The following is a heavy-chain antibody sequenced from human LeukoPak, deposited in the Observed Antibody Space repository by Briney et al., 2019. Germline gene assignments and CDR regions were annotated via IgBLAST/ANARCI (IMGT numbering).Heavy chain of an antibody. CDR1: GYSISSGYY. V-gene: IGHV4-34*01. Sequence: PSETLSLTCTVSGYSISSGYYWSWIRQPPGKGLEWIGEINHSGSTNYNPSLKSQVTISVDTSKNQFSLKLSSVTAADTAVYYCARFRKGSSWLNWFDPWGQGTLVTVSS. D-gene: IGHD6-13*01. J-gene: IGHJ5*02. CDR2: INHSGST. CDR3: ARFRKGSSWLNWFDP.